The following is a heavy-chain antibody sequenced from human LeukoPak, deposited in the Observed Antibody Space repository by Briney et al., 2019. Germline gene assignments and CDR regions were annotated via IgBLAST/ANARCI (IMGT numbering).Heavy chain of an antibody. V-gene: IGHV4-59*01. J-gene: IGHJ3*02. CDR2: IYYSGST. D-gene: IGHD2-8*01. CDR3: ARGTMMLGAFDI. Sequence: SETLSLTCTVSGGSISSYYWSWIRQPPGKGLEWIEYIYYSGSTNYNPSLKSRVTISVGTSKNQFSLKLSSVTAADTAVYYCARGTMMLGAFDIWGQGTMVTVSS. CDR1: GGSISSYY.